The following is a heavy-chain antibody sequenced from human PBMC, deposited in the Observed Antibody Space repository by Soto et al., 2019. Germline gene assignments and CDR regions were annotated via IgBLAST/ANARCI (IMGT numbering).Heavy chain of an antibody. CDR2: VSPGGDTV. J-gene: IGHJ3*01. CDR3: VRGSRANCFDL. V-gene: IGHV3-48*02. CDR1: GFPYSVYS. Sequence: DVQLAESGGGWVQPGGSLRLSCVASGFPYSVYSMDWVRQVPGKGLEWLAYVSPGGDTVHYADSVNGRFFISRDTPRNSVFLQMNSLRHEDTAVYYCVRGSRANCFDLWGPGTVVTVSS.